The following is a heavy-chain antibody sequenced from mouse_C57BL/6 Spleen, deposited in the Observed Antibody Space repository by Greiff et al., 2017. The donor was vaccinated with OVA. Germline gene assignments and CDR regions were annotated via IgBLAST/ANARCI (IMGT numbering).Heavy chain of an antibody. CDR1: GFSFNTYA. V-gene: IGHV10-1*01. CDR2: IRSKSNNYAT. CDR3: VRLYYYAMDY. Sequence: EVKLQESGGGLVQPKGSLKLSCAASGFSFNTYAMNWVRQAPGKGLEWVARIRSKSNNYATYYADSVKDRFTISRDDSESMLYLQMNNLKTEDTAMYYCVRLYYYAMDYWGQGTSVTVSS. J-gene: IGHJ4*01.